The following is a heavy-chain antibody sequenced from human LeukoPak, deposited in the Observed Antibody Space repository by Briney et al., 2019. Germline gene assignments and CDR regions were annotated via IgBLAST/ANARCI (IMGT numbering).Heavy chain of an antibody. D-gene: IGHD3-10*01. J-gene: IGHJ4*02. V-gene: IGHV1-69*01. CDR3: ARSAEVVVAMVRGVIPFDY. Sequence: SVKVSCKASGGTFSSYAISWVRQAPGQGLEWMGGIIPIFGTANYAQKFQGRVTITADESTSTAYMELSSLRFEDTAVYYCARSAEVVVAMVRGVIPFDYWGQGTLVTVSS. CDR1: GGTFSSYA. CDR2: IIPIFGTA.